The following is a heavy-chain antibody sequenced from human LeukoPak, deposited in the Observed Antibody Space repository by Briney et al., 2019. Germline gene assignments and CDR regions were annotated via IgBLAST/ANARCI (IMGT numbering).Heavy chain of an antibody. V-gene: IGHV1-2*02. CDR3: ARSEAFDY. J-gene: IGHJ4*02. CDR1: GYTFTGYH. Sequence: ASVKVSCKASGYTFTGYHIHWVRQAPGQGLEWMGWINPSTGGTNYARKFQGRVTMTRDTSISTAYLELSRLTSDDTAVYYCARSEAFDYWGQGTLVTVSS. CDR2: INPSTGGT.